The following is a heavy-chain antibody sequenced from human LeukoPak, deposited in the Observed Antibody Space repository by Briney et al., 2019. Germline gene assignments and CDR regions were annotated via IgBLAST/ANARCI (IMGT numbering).Heavy chain of an antibody. V-gene: IGHV1-8*02. Sequence: ASVKVSCKASGYTFTSYDINWVRQATGQGLEWMVWMNPNSGNTGYAQKFQGRVTMTTDTSTRTDYMELRSLRSDVTAVYYCARVGVWDLRGIDFDYWGQGTLVTVS. D-gene: IGHD1-26*01. CDR2: MNPNSGNT. CDR1: GYTFTSYD. J-gene: IGHJ4*02. CDR3: ARVGVWDLRGIDFDY.